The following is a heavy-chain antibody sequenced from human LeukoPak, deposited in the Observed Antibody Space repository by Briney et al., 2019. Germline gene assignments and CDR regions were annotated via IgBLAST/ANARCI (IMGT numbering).Heavy chain of an antibody. D-gene: IGHD6-6*01. CDR3: ARDGDSSSNWFDP. CDR2: ISSSSSTI. J-gene: IGHJ5*02. Sequence: GGSLRLSCAASGFTFSSYSMNWVRQAPGKGLEWVSYISSSSSTIYYADSVKGRFTISRDNAKNSLYLQMNSLRAEETAVYYCARDGDSSSNWFDPWGQGTLVTVSS. V-gene: IGHV3-48*01. CDR1: GFTFSSYS.